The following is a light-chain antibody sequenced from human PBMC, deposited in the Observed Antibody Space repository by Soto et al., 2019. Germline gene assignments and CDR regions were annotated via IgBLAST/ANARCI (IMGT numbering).Light chain of an antibody. Sequence: DIQMTQSPSSLSASVGDRVTITCQASQDISNYLNWYQQKPGKAPKLLIYDASNLETGVPSRLSGSGSGTDFTFTISSLQPEDIATYYCQQYDSLPALTFGGGTKVEIK. J-gene: IGKJ4*01. CDR3: QQYDSLPALT. V-gene: IGKV1-33*01. CDR1: QDISNY. CDR2: DAS.